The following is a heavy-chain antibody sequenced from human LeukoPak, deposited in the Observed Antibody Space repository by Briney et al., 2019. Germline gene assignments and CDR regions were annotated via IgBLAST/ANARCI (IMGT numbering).Heavy chain of an antibody. D-gene: IGHD6-13*01. CDR3: ARDPAAAGTLMNY. CDR2: IWYDGSNK. Sequence: GGSLRLSCAASGFTFSSYGMHWVRQAPGKGLEWVAVIWYDGSNKYYADSVKGRFTISRDNSKNTLYLQMNSLRAVDTAVYYCARDPAAAGTLMNYWGQGTLVTVSS. CDR1: GFTFSSYG. V-gene: IGHV3-33*01. J-gene: IGHJ4*02.